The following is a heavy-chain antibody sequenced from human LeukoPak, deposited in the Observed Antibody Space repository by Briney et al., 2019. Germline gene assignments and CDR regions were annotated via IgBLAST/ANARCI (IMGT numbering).Heavy chain of an antibody. V-gene: IGHV3-23*01. CDR2: IDNSGAGT. J-gene: IGHJ6*03. CDR3: AKRYYYLDV. CDR1: GFTFSVYA. Sequence: LAGGSLRLSCAASGFTFSVYAMSWVRQAPGKGLEWASTIDNSGAGTYYADSVKGRFTISRDNPQNIVYLQMNSLTAEDTAVYYCAKRYYYLDVWGKGTTVTV.